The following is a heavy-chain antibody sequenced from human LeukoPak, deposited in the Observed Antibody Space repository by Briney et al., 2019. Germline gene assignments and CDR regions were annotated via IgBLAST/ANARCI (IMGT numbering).Heavy chain of an antibody. D-gene: IGHD2-21*02. V-gene: IGHV1-2*02. J-gene: IGHJ3*02. CDR2: INPNSGGT. CDR3: ATSEVVTAPGAFDI. CDR1: GYTFTDYY. Sequence: ASVRVSCKASGYTFTDYYMHWVRQAPGQGLEWMGWINPNSGGTNYAQKFQGRVTMTRDTSISTAYMELSRLRSDDTAVYYCATSEVVTAPGAFDIWGQGTMVTVSS.